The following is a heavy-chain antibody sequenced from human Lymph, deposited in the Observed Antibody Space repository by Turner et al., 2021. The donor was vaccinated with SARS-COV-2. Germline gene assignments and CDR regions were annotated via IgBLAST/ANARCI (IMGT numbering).Heavy chain of an antibody. CDR2: ISYDESDK. J-gene: IGHJ4*02. CDR1: GSTFSSYA. Sequence: QVQLVESGGGVVQPGRSLRLSCAAPGSTFSSYAMHWVRQAPGKGLEWVAFISYDESDKYYADSVKGRFTFSRDNSKNTLYLRMNSLRAEDTAVYNCARDRDSSGWVDYWGQGTLVTVSS. D-gene: IGHD3-22*01. CDR3: ARDRDSSGWVDY. V-gene: IGHV3-30*04.